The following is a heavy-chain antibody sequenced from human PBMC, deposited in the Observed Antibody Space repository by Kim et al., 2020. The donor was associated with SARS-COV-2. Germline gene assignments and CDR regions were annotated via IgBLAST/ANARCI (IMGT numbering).Heavy chain of an antibody. Sequence: GGSLRLSCAASGFTFTNYVFNWVRQAPGKGLEWISSVRGGDGGTNYADSVKGRFTISRDSSKNTLYLQIHSLRAEDTAVYYCAKVRLGGNYYFVYWGQGTLVTVSS. CDR2: VRGGDGGT. J-gene: IGHJ4*02. CDR3: AKVRLGGNYYFVY. V-gene: IGHV3-23*01. CDR1: GFTFTNYV. D-gene: IGHD3-16*01.